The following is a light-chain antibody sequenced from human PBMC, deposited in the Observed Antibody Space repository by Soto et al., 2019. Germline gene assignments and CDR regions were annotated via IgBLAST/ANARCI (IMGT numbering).Light chain of an antibody. J-gene: IGKJ1*01. Sequence: TQSPGTLSLSPVERATLSFRASQSVTNNYLAWFQQKPGQAPRLLIFGASARPTGIPARISGSGSGTEFTLTISSLRSEDFAVYFCQQYYNWPRTFGQGTKVDIK. V-gene: IGKV3-15*01. CDR3: QQYYNWPRT. CDR2: GAS. CDR1: QSVTNN.